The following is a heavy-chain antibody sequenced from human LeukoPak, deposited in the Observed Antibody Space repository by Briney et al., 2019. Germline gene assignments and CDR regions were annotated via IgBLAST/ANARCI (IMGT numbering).Heavy chain of an antibody. V-gene: IGHV4-31*03. D-gene: IGHD4-11*01. CDR3: ARVRGDSNLDY. CDR2: IYYSGST. Sequence: SSETLSLTCTVSGGSISSGGYYWSWIRQHPGKGLEWIGYIYYSGSTYYNPSLKSRVTISVDTPKNQFSLKLSSVTAADTAVYYCARVRGDSNLDYWGQGTLVTVSS. CDR1: GGSISSGGYY. J-gene: IGHJ4*02.